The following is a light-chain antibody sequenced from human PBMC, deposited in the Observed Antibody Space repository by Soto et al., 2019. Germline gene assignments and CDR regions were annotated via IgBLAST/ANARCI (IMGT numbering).Light chain of an antibody. CDR1: QSISRY. J-gene: IGKJ1*01. Sequence: DIQMTQSPSSLSASVGDRVTITCRASQSISRYFNWYQQKPGKAPKLLICGPSSLQSGVTSRCSGSGSGTEFTLTISSLQPEDFATYYCQQSYSSPWTFGQGTKVDIK. CDR2: GPS. V-gene: IGKV1-39*01. CDR3: QQSYSSPWT.